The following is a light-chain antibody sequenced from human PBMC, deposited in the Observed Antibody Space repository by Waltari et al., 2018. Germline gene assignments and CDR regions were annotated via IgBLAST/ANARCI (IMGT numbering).Light chain of an antibody. CDR3: QQYNNWPPTYT. Sequence: EIVMTQXPATLSVSPGERATLSCRASQSVSSNLAWYQQKPGQAPRLLIYGASTRATGIPARFSGSGSGTEFTLTISSXXSEDFAVYYCQQYNNWPPTYTXGXGTKLEIK. V-gene: IGKV3-15*01. J-gene: IGKJ2*01. CDR1: QSVSSN. CDR2: GAS.